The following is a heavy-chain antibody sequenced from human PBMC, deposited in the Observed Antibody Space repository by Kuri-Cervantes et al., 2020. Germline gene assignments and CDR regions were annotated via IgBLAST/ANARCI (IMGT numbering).Heavy chain of an antibody. V-gene: IGHV3-30*03. CDR2: ISYDGSNK. CDR3: ARDYSIFGTVTTNWFDP. J-gene: IGHJ5*02. D-gene: IGHD4-17*01. CDR1: GFTFSSYG. Sequence: GGSLRLSCAASGFTFSSYGMHWVRQAPGKGLEWVAVISYDGSNKYYADSVKGRFTISRDNSKNTLYLQMNSLRAEDTAVYYCARDYSIFGTVTTNWFDPWGQGTLVTVSS.